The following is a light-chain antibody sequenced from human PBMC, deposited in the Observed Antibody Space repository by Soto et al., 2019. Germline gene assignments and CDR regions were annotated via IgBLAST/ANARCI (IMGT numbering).Light chain of an antibody. J-gene: IGLJ1*01. V-gene: IGLV2-14*01. CDR1: SSDVGGYNY. CDR2: DVS. Sequence: QSVLNQPASVSGSPGQSITISCPGTSSDVGGYNYVSWYQQHPGKAPKLMIYDVSNRPSGVSNRFSGSKSGNTASLTISGLQAEDEADYYCSSYTSSSTLGVFGTGTKVTVL. CDR3: SSYTSSSTLGV.